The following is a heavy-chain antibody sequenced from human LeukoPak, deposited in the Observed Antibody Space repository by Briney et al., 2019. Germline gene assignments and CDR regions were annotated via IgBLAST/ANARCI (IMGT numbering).Heavy chain of an antibody. J-gene: IGHJ4*02. CDR3: ARDGDRSGYYPSDY. V-gene: IGHV1-18*01. Sequence: GASVKVSCEASGYTFTSYGISWVRQAPGQGLEWMGWISAYNGNTNYAQKLQGRVTMTTDTSTSTAYMELRSLRSDDTAVYYCARDGDRSGYYPSDYWGQGTLVTVSS. D-gene: IGHD3-22*01. CDR1: GYTFTSYG. CDR2: ISAYNGNT.